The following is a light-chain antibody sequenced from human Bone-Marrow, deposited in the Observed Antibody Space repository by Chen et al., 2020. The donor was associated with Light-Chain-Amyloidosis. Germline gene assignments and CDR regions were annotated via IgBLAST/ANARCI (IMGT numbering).Light chain of an antibody. Sequence: DIVMTQSPASLAVSLGERATINCKSSESVLYSSNNKNYLAWYQQKPGQPPKLLISWASTRESGVPDRFSGSGSGTDFTLTISSLQAEDGAVYYCQQYYSTPRTFGQGTKLEIK. CDR3: QQYYSTPRT. V-gene: IGKV4-1*01. CDR1: ESVLYSSNNKNY. CDR2: WAS. J-gene: IGKJ2*01.